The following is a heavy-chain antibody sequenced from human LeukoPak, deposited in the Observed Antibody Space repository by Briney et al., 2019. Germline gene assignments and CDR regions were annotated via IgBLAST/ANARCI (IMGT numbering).Heavy chain of an antibody. CDR3: ARDTYGDYFDY. CDR2: MHYSGST. J-gene: IGHJ4*02. Sequence: SETLSLTCTVSGGSISSYFWSWIRQPPGKGLEWIGYMHYSGSTNYNPSLKSRVTMSVDTSKNQFSLKLSSVTAADTAVYYCARDTYGDYFDYWGQGTLVTVSS. CDR1: GGSISSYF. V-gene: IGHV4-59*12. D-gene: IGHD4-17*01.